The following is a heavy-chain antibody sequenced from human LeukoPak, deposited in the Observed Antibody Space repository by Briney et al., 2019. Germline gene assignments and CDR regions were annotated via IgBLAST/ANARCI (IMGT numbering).Heavy chain of an antibody. D-gene: IGHD1-26*01. CDR2: ISSSGSTI. CDR3: ARGIVGATFTDY. CDR1: GFAFSDYY. V-gene: IGHV3-11*01. Sequence: GGSLRLSCAASGFAFSDYYMSWIRQAPGKGLEWVSYISSSGSTIYYADSVKGRFTISRDNAKNSLYLQMNGLRAEDTVVYYCARGIVGATFTDYWGQGTLVTVSS. J-gene: IGHJ4*02.